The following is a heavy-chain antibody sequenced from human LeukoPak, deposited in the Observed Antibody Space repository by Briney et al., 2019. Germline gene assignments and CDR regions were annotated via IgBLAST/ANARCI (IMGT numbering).Heavy chain of an antibody. D-gene: IGHD6-19*01. CDR3: ARGGAVAGTRLRKYYYYYGMDV. CDR2: ISGSGGST. CDR1: GFTFSNYA. V-gene: IGHV3-23*01. J-gene: IGHJ6*02. Sequence: GGSLRLSCAASGFTFSNYAMSWVRQAPGKGLEWVSAISGSGGSTYYADSVKGRFTISRDNSKNTLYLQMNSLRAEDTAVYYCARGGAVAGTRLRKYYYYYGMDVWGQGTTVTVSS.